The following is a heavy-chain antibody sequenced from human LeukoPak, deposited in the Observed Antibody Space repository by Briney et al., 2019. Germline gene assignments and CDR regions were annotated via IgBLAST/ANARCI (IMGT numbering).Heavy chain of an antibody. CDR3: ARDISSGYYDAFDI. CDR2: IYSGGST. CDR1: GFTVSSNY. V-gene: IGHV3-66*01. J-gene: IGHJ3*02. Sequence: GGSLRLSCAASGFTVSSNYMSWVRQAPGKGLEWVSIIYSGGSTYYADSVEGRFTISRDNSKNTLYLQMNSLRAEDTAVYYCARDISSGYYDAFDIWGQGTMVTVSS. D-gene: IGHD3-22*01.